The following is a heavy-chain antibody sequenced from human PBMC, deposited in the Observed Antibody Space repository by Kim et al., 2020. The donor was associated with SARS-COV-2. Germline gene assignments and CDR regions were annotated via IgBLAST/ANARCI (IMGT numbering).Heavy chain of an antibody. D-gene: IGHD4-17*01. V-gene: IGHV4-34*01. J-gene: IGHJ2*01. CDR2: INHSGST. CDR3: ARAEYGDYDWYFDL. Sequence: SETLSLTCAVYGGSFSGYYWSWIRQPPGKGLEWIGEINHSGSTNYNPSLKSRVTISVDTSKNQFSLKLSSVTAADTAVYYCARAEYGDYDWYFDLWGRGTLVTASP. CDR1: GGSFSGYY.